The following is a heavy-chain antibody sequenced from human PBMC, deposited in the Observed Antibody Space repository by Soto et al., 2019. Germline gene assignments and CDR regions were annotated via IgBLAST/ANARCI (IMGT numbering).Heavy chain of an antibody. CDR3: AWDSGGIYLEWLVRGNWFDP. V-gene: IGHV4-4*07. Sequence: PSETLSLTCTVSGGTISRYYWSWIRQPSGKGLEWIGRIYTSGSTNYHHSLKSRVTVSVDTSKNQFSLKLSSVTAADTAVYYCAWDSGGIYLEWLVRGNWFDPWGQGTLVTVSS. CDR1: GGTISRYY. CDR2: IYTSGST. D-gene: IGHD3-3*01. J-gene: IGHJ5*02.